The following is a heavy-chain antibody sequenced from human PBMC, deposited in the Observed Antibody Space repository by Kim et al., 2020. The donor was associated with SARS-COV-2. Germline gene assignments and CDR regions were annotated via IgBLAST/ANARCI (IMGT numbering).Heavy chain of an antibody. V-gene: IGHV3-74*01. D-gene: IGHD3-16*01. CDR3: ARDLASRGAFDI. Sequence: RYADSVKGRFTISRDNAENTLYLQVDSLRAEDTAVYYCARDLASRGAFDIWGQGTMVTVS. J-gene: IGHJ3*02.